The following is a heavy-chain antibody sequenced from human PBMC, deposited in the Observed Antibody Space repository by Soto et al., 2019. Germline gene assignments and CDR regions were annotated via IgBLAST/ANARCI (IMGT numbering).Heavy chain of an antibody. V-gene: IGHV4-59*01. CDR1: GGSISSYY. J-gene: IGHJ3*02. D-gene: IGHD2-15*01. CDR3: ARGYCSGGSCYEKEAFDI. Sequence: SETLSLTCTVSGGSISSYYWSWIRQPPGKGLEWIGYIYYSGSTNYNPSLKSRVTISVDTSKNQFSLKLSSVTAADTAVYYCARGYCSGGSCYEKEAFDIWGQGTMVTVSS. CDR2: IYYSGST.